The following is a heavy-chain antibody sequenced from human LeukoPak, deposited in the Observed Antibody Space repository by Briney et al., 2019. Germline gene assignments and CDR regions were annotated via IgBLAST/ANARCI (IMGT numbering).Heavy chain of an antibody. CDR1: GFTFRSYW. D-gene: IGHD3-3*01. Sequence: GGSLRLSCAASGFTFRSYWIHWVRQAPGKGLEWVSGINWNGGSTGYADSVKGRFTISRDNAKNSLYLQMNSLRAEDTALYYCARQGTLGYDFWSGYYRYHYYYYYYMDVWGKGTTVTVSS. J-gene: IGHJ6*03. CDR3: ARQGTLGYDFWSGYYRYHYYYYYYMDV. CDR2: INWNGGST. V-gene: IGHV3-20*04.